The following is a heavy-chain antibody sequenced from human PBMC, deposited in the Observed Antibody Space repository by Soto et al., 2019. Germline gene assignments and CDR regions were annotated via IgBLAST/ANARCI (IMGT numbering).Heavy chain of an antibody. CDR2: IWYDGSNT. CDR3: AREVGDFDS. D-gene: IGHD2-2*01. CDR1: GFTFFSYG. J-gene: IGHJ4*02. V-gene: IGHV3-33*01. Sequence: QVQLVESGGGVVQPGRSLRLSCAASGFTFFSYGMHWVRQAPGKGLEWVAVIWYDGSNTYYADSVKGRFTISRDNSKNTLYRQMNSLRAEDTAVYYCAREVGDFDSWGQGTLVTVSS.